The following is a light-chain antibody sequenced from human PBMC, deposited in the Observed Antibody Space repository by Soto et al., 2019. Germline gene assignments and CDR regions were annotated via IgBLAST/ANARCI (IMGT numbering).Light chain of an antibody. CDR1: SGHSSYI. Sequence: QLVLTQSSSASASLGSSVKLTCTLSSGHSSYIIAWHQQQPGKAPRYLMKLEGSGSYNQGSGVPDRFSGSSSGADRYLTISNLPFEDEADYYCETWDSNTHTVFGGGTKLTVL. V-gene: IGLV4-60*02. J-gene: IGLJ3*02. CDR3: ETWDSNTHTV. CDR2: LEGSGSY.